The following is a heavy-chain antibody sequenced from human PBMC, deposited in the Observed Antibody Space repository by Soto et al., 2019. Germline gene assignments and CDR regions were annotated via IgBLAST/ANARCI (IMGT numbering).Heavy chain of an antibody. D-gene: IGHD6-13*01. Sequence: SETLSLTCTVSGGSISGYYWSWIRQPPGKGLEWIGYIYYSGSTNYNPSLKSRVTISVDTSKNQFSLKLSSVTAADTAVYYCAGLPGIAAARNWFDPWGQGTLVTVSS. V-gene: IGHV4-59*08. J-gene: IGHJ5*02. CDR3: AGLPGIAAARNWFDP. CDR2: IYYSGST. CDR1: GGSISGYY.